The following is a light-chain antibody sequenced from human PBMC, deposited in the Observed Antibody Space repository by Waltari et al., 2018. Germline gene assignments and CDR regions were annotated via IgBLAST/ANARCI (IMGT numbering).Light chain of an antibody. J-gene: IGLJ2*01. Sequence: QSALTQPASVSGSPGQSITISCTGTSSDVGGFNYVSWYQQHPGKAPKLIIYEVSNRPSGILPRFAGSKSGNTASLTISGLQAEDEADYYCISFTNTKTLVFGGGTKLTVL. CDR1: SSDVGGFNY. CDR2: EVS. V-gene: IGLV2-14*01. CDR3: ISFTNTKTLV.